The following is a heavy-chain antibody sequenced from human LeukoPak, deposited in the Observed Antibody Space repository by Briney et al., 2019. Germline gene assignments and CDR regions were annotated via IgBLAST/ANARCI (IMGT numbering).Heavy chain of an antibody. V-gene: IGHV1-2*06. D-gene: IGHD3-22*01. J-gene: IGHJ4*02. Sequence: AXXKVSCKASGYTFTGYYMHWVRQAPGQGLEWMGRINPNSGGTNYAQKFQGRVTMTRDTSINTAYMELSRLRSDDTAVYYCAREGHLSGYYFPDYWGQGTLVTVSS. CDR2: INPNSGGT. CDR3: AREGHLSGYYFPDY. CDR1: GYTFTGYY.